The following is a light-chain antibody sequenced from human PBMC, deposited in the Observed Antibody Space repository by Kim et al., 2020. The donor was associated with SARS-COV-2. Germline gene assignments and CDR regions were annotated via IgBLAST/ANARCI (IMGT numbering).Light chain of an antibody. CDR3: QKYNSYSALT. J-gene: IGKJ4*01. V-gene: IGKV1-5*03. CDR1: QRISSW. CDR2: EAS. Sequence: SVGDRVTITCRASQRISSWLAWYQQKPGKAPKLLIYEASRLQSGVPSRFSGSESGTEFTLTISSLQPDDFATYYCQKYNSYSALTFGGGTKVDIK.